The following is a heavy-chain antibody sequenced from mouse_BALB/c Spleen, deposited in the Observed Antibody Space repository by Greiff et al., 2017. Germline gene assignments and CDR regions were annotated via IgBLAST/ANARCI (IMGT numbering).Heavy chain of an antibody. CDR2: IWTGGGT. Sequence: ESGPGLVAPSQSLSITCTVSGFSLTSYDISWIRQPPGKGLEWLGVIWTGGGTNYNSAFMSRLSISKDNSKSQVFLKMNSLQTDDTAIYYCVRDRALYYGNYDWYFDVWGAGTTVTVSS. V-gene: IGHV2-9-2*01. CDR1: GFSLTSYD. CDR3: VRDRALYYGNYDWYFDV. D-gene: IGHD2-1*01. J-gene: IGHJ1*01.